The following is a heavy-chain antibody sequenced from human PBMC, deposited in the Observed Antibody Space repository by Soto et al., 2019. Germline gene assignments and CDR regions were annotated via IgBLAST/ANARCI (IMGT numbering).Heavy chain of an antibody. D-gene: IGHD6-19*01. CDR3: ARGGTSGWLKGAYDV. CDR1: GGTLNKHA. CDR2: IIPMFGIP. V-gene: IGHV1-69*01. J-gene: IGHJ3*01. Sequence: QEQLVQSGAEVKKPGSSVKVSCKASGGTLNKHAITWVRRAPGEGLEWLGGIIPMFGIPNYSQKFQGRVTITADDSTNTSHMELTSLTSDDTAVYYCARGGTSGWLKGAYDVWGQGTMVTVSS.